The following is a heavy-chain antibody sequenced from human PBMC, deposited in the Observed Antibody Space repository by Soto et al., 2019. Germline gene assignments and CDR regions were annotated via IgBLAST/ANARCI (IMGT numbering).Heavy chain of an antibody. CDR1: GGTFSSYT. CDR2: IIPILGIA. J-gene: IGHJ3*02. CDR3: ARDVPSIAAAGDAFDI. V-gene: IGHV1-69*08. D-gene: IGHD6-13*01. Sequence: QVQLVQSGAEVKKPGSSVKVSCKASGGTFSSYTISWVRQAPGQGLEWMGRIIPILGIANYAQKFQGRVTITADKSTSTAYMELSSLRSEVTAVYYCARDVPSIAAAGDAFDIWGQGTMVTVSS.